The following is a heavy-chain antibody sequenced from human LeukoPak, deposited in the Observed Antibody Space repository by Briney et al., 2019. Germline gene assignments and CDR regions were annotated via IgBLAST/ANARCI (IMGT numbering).Heavy chain of an antibody. V-gene: IGHV1-8*01. J-gene: IGHJ5*02. CDR2: MNPNSGNT. CDR1: GYTFTSYD. CDR3: ARDRADCSSTSCYAASVDWFDP. Sequence: GASVKVSCKASGYTFTSYDINWVRQATGQGLEWMGWMNPNSGNTGYAQKFQGRVTMTRDTSTSTVYMELSSLRSEDTAVYYCARDRADCSSTSCYAASVDWFDPWGQGTLVTVSS. D-gene: IGHD2-2*01.